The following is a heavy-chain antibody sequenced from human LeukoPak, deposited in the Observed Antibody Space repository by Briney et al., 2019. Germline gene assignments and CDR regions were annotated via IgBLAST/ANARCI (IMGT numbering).Heavy chain of an antibody. J-gene: IGHJ5*02. Sequence: PSETLSLTCTVCGASMHSEWSWIRQPAGKGLEWIGRISGSGTITYNPALQRGLTISIDTSKNQFSLKLMSVPAADTAVYYCARSGYGDYGFQHPWGQGTLVTVSS. CDR2: ISGSGTI. D-gene: IGHD4-17*01. CDR3: ARSGYGDYGFQHP. CDR1: GASMHSE. V-gene: IGHV4-4*07.